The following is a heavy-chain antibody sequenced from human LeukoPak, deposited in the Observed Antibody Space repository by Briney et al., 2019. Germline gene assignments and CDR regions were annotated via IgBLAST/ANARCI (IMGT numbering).Heavy chain of an antibody. CDR3: AKESNYGEYYYYYYGMDV. Sequence: GSLRLSCAASGFTFSSSGMHWVRQAPGKGLEGVAVISYDGSNKYYADSVKGRFTISRDNSKNTLYLQVNSLRAEDTAVYYCAKESNYGEYYYYYYGMDVWGQGTTVTVSS. V-gene: IGHV3-30*18. D-gene: IGHD4-17*01. CDR2: ISYDGSNK. CDR1: GFTFSSSG. J-gene: IGHJ6*02.